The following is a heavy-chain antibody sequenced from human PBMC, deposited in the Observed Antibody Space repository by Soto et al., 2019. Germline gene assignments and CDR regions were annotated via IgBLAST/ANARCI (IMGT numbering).Heavy chain of an antibody. CDR2: ISYDGSNK. Sequence: QVQLVESGGGVVQPGRSLRLSCAASGFTFSSYAMHWVRQAPGKGLEWVAVISYDGSNKYYADSVKGRFTISRDNSKNTLYLQMNSLRAEDTAVYYCAKPVVTPHDAFDIWGQGTMVTVSS. CDR1: GFTFSSYA. CDR3: AKPVVTPHDAFDI. V-gene: IGHV3-30-3*02. D-gene: IGHD2-15*01. J-gene: IGHJ3*02.